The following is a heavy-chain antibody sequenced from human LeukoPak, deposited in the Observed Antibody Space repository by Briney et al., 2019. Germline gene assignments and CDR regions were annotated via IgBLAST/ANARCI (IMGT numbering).Heavy chain of an antibody. CDR1: GYTFSSYW. Sequence: GGSLRLSCAASGYTFSSYWMQWVRQAPGKGPEWVANIKQDGSEKYYADSVKGRFIISRDNAKNALYLQMSSLRAKDTAIYYCARRYFDYWGQGTLVTVSS. J-gene: IGHJ4*02. CDR2: IKQDGSEK. CDR3: ARRYFDY. V-gene: IGHV3-7*03.